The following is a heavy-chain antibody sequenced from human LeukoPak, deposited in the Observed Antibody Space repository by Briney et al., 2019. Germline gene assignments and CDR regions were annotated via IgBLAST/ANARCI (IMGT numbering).Heavy chain of an antibody. CDR2: ISGSGGST. D-gene: IGHD6-13*01. V-gene: IGHV3-23*01. CDR3: ARVDEIAAADYYYYGMDV. CDR1: GFTFSSYA. J-gene: IGHJ6*02. Sequence: GGSLRLSCAASGFTFSSYAMSWVRQAPGKGLEWVSAISGSGGSTYYADSVKGRFTISRDNSKNTLYLQMNSLRAEDTAVYYCARVDEIAAADYYYYGMDVWGQGTTVTVSS.